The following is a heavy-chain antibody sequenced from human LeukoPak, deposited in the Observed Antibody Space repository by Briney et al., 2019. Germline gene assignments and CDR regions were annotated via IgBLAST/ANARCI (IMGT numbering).Heavy chain of an antibody. D-gene: IGHD2-2*01. CDR2: ISSSSSTI. V-gene: IGHV3-48*01. CDR3: ARGVSSTSYMDV. Sequence: GGSLRLSCAASGFTFSSYSMNWVRQAPGKGLEWVSYISSSSSTIYYADSVKGRFTISKDNAKNSLYLQMNSLRAEDTAVYYCARGVSSTSYMDVWGKGTTVTVSS. CDR1: GFTFSSYS. J-gene: IGHJ6*03.